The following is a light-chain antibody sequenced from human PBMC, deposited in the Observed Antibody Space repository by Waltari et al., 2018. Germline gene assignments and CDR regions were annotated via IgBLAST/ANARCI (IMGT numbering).Light chain of an antibody. CDR3: NSRDSSGNVV. J-gene: IGLJ2*01. CDR2: GEN. CDR1: RLRDYY. Sequence: SSELTQDPAVSVALGQTVRITCQGDRLRDYYASWYQQKAGQATVLVIHGENNRPSGIPDRFSGSSSGNTASLTITGAQAGDEADYYCNSRDSSGNVVFGAGTKLTVL. V-gene: IGLV3-19*01.